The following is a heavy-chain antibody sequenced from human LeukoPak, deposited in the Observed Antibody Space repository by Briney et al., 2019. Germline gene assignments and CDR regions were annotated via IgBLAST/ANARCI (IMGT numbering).Heavy chain of an antibody. D-gene: IGHD4-17*01. V-gene: IGHV3-21*05. CDR1: GVTFSNYS. Sequence: GGSLRLSCAVSGVTFSNYSMNWVRQAPGKGLEWVSYIKGRFTISRDTAKNSLYLQMNSLRAEDTAVYYCAREPRLRCLDYWGQGTLVTVSS. CDR3: AREPRLRCLDY. J-gene: IGHJ4*02. CDR2: I.